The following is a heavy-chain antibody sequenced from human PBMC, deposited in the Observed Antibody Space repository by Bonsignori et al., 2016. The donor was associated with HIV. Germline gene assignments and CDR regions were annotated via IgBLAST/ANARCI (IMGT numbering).Heavy chain of an antibody. D-gene: IGHD3-22*01. CDR2: MNPNSGNT. V-gene: IGHV1-8*01. J-gene: IGHJ6*03. Sequence: WVRQAPGQGLEWMGWMNPNSGNTGYAQKFQGRVTMTRNTSISTAYMELSSLRSEDTAVYYCARTGYDSSGYRPYYYMDVWGKGTTVTVSS. CDR3: ARTGYDSSGYRPYYYMDV.